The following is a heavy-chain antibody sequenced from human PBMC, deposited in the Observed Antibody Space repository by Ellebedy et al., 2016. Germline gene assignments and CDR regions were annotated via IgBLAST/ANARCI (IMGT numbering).Heavy chain of an antibody. Sequence: GGSLRLSCAASGFTVRTNYMSWIRQAPGKGLEWVSVLYSGGSTNYSDSVKGRFIISRDNSKNTLYLQMNSLRAEDTAVYYCAREGAEGFDLVRYFENWGQGTLVTVPS. CDR1: GFTVRTNY. CDR2: LYSGGST. CDR3: AREGAEGFDLVRYFEN. J-gene: IGHJ4*02. V-gene: IGHV3-66*01. D-gene: IGHD2-8*02.